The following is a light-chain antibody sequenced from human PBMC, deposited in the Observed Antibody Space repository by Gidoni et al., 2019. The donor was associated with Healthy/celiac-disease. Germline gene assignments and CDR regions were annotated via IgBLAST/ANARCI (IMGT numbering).Light chain of an antibody. CDR1: SSNIGNNY. V-gene: IGLV1-51*01. CDR3: GTWDSSLSAGGSYV. J-gene: IGLJ1*01. CDR2: DNN. Sequence: QSVLTQPPSVSAAPGQKVTISCSGSSSNIGNNYVSWYQQLPGTAPKLLIYDNNNRPSGIPDRFSGSKSGTSATLGITGLQTGDEADYYCGTWDSSLSAGGSYVFGTGTKVTVL.